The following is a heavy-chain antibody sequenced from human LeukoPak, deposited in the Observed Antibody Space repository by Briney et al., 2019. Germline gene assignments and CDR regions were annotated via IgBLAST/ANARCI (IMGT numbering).Heavy chain of an antibody. CDR1: GFTVSSNY. Sequence: SGGSLRLSCAASGFTVSSNYMSWVRQAPGKGLEWVSVIYSGGSTYYADSVKGRFTISRDNSKNTLYLQMNSLRAEDTAVYYCARGSMVRGVGGYYFDYWGQGTLVTVSS. J-gene: IGHJ4*02. CDR2: IYSGGST. V-gene: IGHV3-53*01. CDR3: ARGSMVRGVGGYYFDY. D-gene: IGHD3-10*01.